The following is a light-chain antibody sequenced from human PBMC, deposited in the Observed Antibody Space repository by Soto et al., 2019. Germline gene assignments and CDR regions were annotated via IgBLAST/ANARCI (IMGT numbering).Light chain of an antibody. V-gene: IGLV2-14*01. Sequence: QSALTQPASVSGSPGQSITISCTGTSSDVGGYNYVSWYQQHPGKAPKLMIYDVSNRPSGVSNRFSGSKSGNTASLTISGLQAEDEADYYCSSYTSSSTPIYVFRTGTKLTVL. CDR2: DVS. CDR3: SSYTSSSTPIYV. CDR1: SSDVGGYNY. J-gene: IGLJ1*01.